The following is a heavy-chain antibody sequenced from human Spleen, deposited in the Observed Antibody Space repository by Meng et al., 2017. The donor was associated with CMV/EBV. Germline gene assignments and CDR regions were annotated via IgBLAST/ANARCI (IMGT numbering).Heavy chain of an antibody. CDR3: ARASHSNPAPDY. CDR2: IYSGGST. V-gene: IGHV3-66*02. Sequence: GESLKISCAASGFTFSNYNMGWVRQAPGKGLEWVSVIYSGGSTDYADSVKGRFTISRDNSKNTLFLQMNSLRAEDTAVYYCARASHSNPAPDYWGQGTLVTVSS. J-gene: IGHJ4*02. D-gene: IGHD4-11*01. CDR1: GFTFSNYN.